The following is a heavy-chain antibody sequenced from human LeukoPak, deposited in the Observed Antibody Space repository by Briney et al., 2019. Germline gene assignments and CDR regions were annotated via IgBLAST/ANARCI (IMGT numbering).Heavy chain of an antibody. Sequence: PSETLSLTCTVSGGSITYFYWNWIRQPPREALEWIGYIHYSGSTNYNPSLKSRVTISVDTSKNQFSLKLSSVTAADTAVYYCATYTNRLHYWGQGTLVTVS. J-gene: IGHJ4*02. V-gene: IGHV4-59*01. CDR3: ATYTNRLHY. CDR1: GGSITYFY. CDR2: IHYSGST. D-gene: IGHD2-8*01.